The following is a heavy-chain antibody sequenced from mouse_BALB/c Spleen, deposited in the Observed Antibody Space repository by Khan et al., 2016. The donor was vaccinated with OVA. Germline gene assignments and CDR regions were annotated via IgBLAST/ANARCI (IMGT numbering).Heavy chain of an antibody. D-gene: IGHD2-2*01. CDR1: GLSLSNYG. CDR2: IWGDGNT. Sequence: QVQLKESGPGLVAPSQSLSITCTVSGLSLSNYGVSWVRQPPGKGLEWLGVIWGDGNTNYHSVLKTRLSISKDNSKSQVFLKLNSLQTDDTATYXCAIIYYGYDWFTYWGQGTLVTVSA. CDR3: AIIYYGYDWFTY. V-gene: IGHV2-3*01. J-gene: IGHJ3*01.